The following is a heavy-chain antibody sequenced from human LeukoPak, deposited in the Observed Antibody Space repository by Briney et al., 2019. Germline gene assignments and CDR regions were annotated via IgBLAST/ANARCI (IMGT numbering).Heavy chain of an antibody. CDR1: GGSISSSSYY. V-gene: IGHV4-39*07. D-gene: IGHD1-20*01. Sequence: PSETLSLTCTVSGGSISSSSYYWGWIRQPPGKGLEWIGSIYYSGSTYYNPSLKSRVTISVDTSKNQFSLKLRSVTAADTAVYYCASGQALYNWNPGVFDYWGQGTLVTVSS. CDR2: IYYSGST. CDR3: ASGQALYNWNPGVFDY. J-gene: IGHJ4*02.